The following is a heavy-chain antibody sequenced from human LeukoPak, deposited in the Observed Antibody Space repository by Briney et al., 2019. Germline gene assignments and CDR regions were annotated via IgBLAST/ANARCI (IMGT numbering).Heavy chain of an antibody. CDR3: ARVIWSAGKYYFDY. CDR2: IYSGGGT. D-gene: IGHD3-16*01. V-gene: IGHV3-66*01. Sequence: GGSLRLSCAASRFSVSNNYMSWVRQAPGKGLEWVSVIYSGGGTYYADSVKDRFTISRDNSKNTPYLQMNSLRAEDTAVYYCARVIWSAGKYYFDYWGQGTLVTVSS. CDR1: RFSVSNNY. J-gene: IGHJ4*02.